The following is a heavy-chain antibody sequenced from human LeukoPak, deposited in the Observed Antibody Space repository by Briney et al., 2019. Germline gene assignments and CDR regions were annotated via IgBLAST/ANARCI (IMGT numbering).Heavy chain of an antibody. V-gene: IGHV4-31*03. CDR1: GGSISSGGYY. Sequence: PSETLSLTCTVSGGSISSGGYYWSWIRQHPGKGLEWIGYIYYSGSTYYNPSLKSRVTISVDTSKNQFSLKLSSVTAADTAVYYCAREIFRSHRNSGYFDLWGRGTLVTVSS. CDR2: IYYSGST. D-gene: IGHD3-9*01. CDR3: AREIFRSHRNSGYFDL. J-gene: IGHJ2*01.